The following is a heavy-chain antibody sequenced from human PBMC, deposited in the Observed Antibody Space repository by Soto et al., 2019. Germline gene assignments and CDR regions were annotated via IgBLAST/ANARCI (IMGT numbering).Heavy chain of an antibody. Sequence: PSETLSLTCTVSGGSISSYYWSWIRQPPGKGLEWIGYIYYSGSTNYNPSLKSRVTISVDTSKNQFSLKLSSVTAADTAVYYCASTLAAAKRRFDYWGQGTLVTVSS. CDR1: GGSISSYY. CDR2: IYYSGST. J-gene: IGHJ4*02. V-gene: IGHV4-59*08. CDR3: ASTLAAAKRRFDY. D-gene: IGHD6-13*01.